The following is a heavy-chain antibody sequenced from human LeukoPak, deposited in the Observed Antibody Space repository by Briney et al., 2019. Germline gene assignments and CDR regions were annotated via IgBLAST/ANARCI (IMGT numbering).Heavy chain of an antibody. J-gene: IGHJ3*01. CDR2: INFSGGNT. D-gene: IGHD3-3*02. CDR1: GFTFSDSA. CDR3: ARDIEFST. V-gene: IGHV3-23*01. Sequence: PWGSLILSCAASGFTFSDSAMNWVRQPPGKGLEWLSLINFSGGNTYYADSMKGRINLYRDNSKDAVYLQMNSQSGEDTAIYYCARDIEFSTWGLGTMVTVSS.